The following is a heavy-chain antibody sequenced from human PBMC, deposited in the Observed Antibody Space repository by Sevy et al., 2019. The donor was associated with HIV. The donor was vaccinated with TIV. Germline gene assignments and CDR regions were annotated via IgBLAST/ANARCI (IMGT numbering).Heavy chain of an antibody. CDR3: ARWRGTRITMIVVVVTGYFDY. V-gene: IGHV4-34*01. J-gene: IGHJ4*02. CDR1: GGSFSDYS. D-gene: IGHD3-22*01. Sequence: SETLSLTCAVYGGSFSDYSWSWIRQPPGKGLEWIGEINHSGSTNHNPSLKSRVTISVDPSKNQFSLKLSSVTAADTAVYYCARWRGTRITMIVVVVTGYFDYWGQGTLVTVSS. CDR2: INHSGST.